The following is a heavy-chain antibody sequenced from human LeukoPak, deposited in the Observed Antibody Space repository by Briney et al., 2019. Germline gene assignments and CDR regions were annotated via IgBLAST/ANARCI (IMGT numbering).Heavy chain of an antibody. D-gene: IGHD3-10*01. V-gene: IGHV4-61*02. Sequence: NPSETLSLTCTVSGGSISSGSYYWSWIRQPAGKGLEWIGRIYTSGSTNHNPSLKSRVTISVDTSKNQFSLKLSSVTAADTAVYYCARAAGGGSGSYGAFDIWGQGTMVTVSS. CDR1: GGSISSGSYY. CDR3: ARAAGGGSGSYGAFDI. J-gene: IGHJ3*02. CDR2: IYTSGST.